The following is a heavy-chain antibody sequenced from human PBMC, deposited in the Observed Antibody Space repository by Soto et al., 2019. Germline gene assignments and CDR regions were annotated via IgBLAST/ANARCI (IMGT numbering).Heavy chain of an antibody. CDR3: ARGVDTAMDYYGMDV. V-gene: IGHV1-69*02. J-gene: IGHJ6*02. CDR2: IIPILGIA. CDR1: GGTFSSYT. D-gene: IGHD5-18*01. Sequence: ASVKVSCKASGGTFSSYTISWVRQAPGQGLEWMGRIIPILGIANYAQKFQGRVTITADKSTSTAYMELSSLRSEDTAVYYCARGVDTAMDYYGMDVWGQGTTVTVSS.